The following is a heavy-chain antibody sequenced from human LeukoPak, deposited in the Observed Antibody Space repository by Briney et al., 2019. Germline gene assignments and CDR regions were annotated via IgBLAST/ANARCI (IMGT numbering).Heavy chain of an antibody. CDR1: GFTFSSYG. V-gene: IGHV3-30*02. CDR3: AKAGTLDTAMMHFDY. CDR2: IRYDGSNK. J-gene: IGHJ4*02. D-gene: IGHD5-18*01. Sequence: PGGSLRLSCAASGFTFSSYGMHWVRQAPGKGLEWVAFIRYDGSNKYYADSVKGRFTISRDNSKNTLYLQMNSLRAEDTAVYYRAKAGTLDTAMMHFDYWGQGTLVTVSS.